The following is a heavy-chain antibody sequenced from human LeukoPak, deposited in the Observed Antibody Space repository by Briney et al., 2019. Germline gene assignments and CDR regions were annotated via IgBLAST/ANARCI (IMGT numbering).Heavy chain of an antibody. V-gene: IGHV4-38-2*01. CDR1: GYSISSGYY. D-gene: IGHD2-2*01. J-gene: IGHJ5*02. CDR3: ARVVGCSSTSCYRNWFDP. Sequence: PSETLSLTCAVSGYSISSGYYWGWIRHPPGKGLEWIGSSYHSGSTYYNPSLKSRVTIPVDTSTNKSSLKLSSVTAADTAVYYCARVVGCSSTSCYRNWFDPWGQGTLVTVSS. CDR2: SYHSGST.